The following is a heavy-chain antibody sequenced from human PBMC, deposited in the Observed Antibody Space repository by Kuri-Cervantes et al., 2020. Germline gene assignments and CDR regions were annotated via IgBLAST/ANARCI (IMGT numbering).Heavy chain of an antibody. D-gene: IGHD2-15*01. Sequence: ASVKVSCKASGYTFTSSGITWVRQAPGQGLEWMAWINSYNGDTNYARKVQGRVTMTTDTSTNTVYMELRSLRSDDTAVYYCARYPMVVAATLLYFQHWGQGTLVTVSS. J-gene: IGHJ1*01. V-gene: IGHV1-18*01. CDR2: INSYNGDT. CDR3: ARYPMVVAATLLYFQH. CDR1: GYTFTSSG.